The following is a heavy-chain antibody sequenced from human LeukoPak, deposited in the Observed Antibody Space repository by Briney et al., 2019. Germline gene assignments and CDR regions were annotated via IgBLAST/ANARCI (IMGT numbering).Heavy chain of an antibody. Sequence: SETLSLTCTVSGGSISTYYWSWIRQPPGKGLEWIGYIYYSGSTNYNPSLKSRVTISVDTSKNQFSLKLSSVTAADAAVYYCARHNSSTWMTAFDPWGQGTLVTVSS. CDR3: ARHNSSTWMTAFDP. D-gene: IGHD2-2*01. CDR1: GGSISTYY. CDR2: IYYSGST. V-gene: IGHV4-59*08. J-gene: IGHJ5*02.